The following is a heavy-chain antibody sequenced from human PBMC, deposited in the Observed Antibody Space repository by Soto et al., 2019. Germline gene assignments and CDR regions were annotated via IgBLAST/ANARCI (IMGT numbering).Heavy chain of an antibody. V-gene: IGHV4-59*01. CDR3: ARAGYDILTGYYFFDP. D-gene: IGHD3-9*01. CDR1: GGSISSYY. Sequence: QVQLQESGPGLVKPSETLSLTCTVSGGSISSYYWSWIRQPPGKGLEWIGYIYYSGSTNYNPSLKSRVTISVDTSKNQFSLKLSSVTAADTAVYYCARAGYDILTGYYFFDPWGQGTLVTVSS. CDR2: IYYSGST. J-gene: IGHJ5*02.